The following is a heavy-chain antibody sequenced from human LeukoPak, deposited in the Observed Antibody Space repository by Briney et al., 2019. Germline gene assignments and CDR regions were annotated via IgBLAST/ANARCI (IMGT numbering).Heavy chain of an antibody. CDR1: GGSISSYY. V-gene: IGHV4-59*01. J-gene: IGHJ5*02. D-gene: IGHD5-12*01. CDR2: IYYIWST. Sequence: SETLSLTCTVSGGSISSYYWSWIRQPPGKGLEWIVYIYYIWSTNYNPSLKSRVTISVDTSKHQFSLKLSSVTAADTAVYFCARDSEPRGYSGYDYVGNWFDPWGQGTLVTVSS. CDR3: ARDSEPRGYSGYDYVGNWFDP.